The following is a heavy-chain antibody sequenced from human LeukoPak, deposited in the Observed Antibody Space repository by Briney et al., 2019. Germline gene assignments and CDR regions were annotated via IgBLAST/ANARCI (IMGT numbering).Heavy chain of an antibody. J-gene: IGHJ5*02. D-gene: IGHD3-22*01. V-gene: IGHV3-23*01. CDR1: GFSFRTYA. Sequence: PGGSLRLSCAASGFSFRTYAMSWVRQAPGKGLEWVSAISDNSGRTYYADPVKGRFTISRDNSKNTLFVQMNSLRAEDTAVYYCAREYDSSWPSWGQGTLVTVSS. CDR3: AREYDSSWPS. CDR2: ISDNSGRT.